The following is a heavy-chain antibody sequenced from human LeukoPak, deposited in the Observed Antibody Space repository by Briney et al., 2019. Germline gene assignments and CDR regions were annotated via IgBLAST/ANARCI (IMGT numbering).Heavy chain of an antibody. Sequence: GGSLRLSCAASGFTFSSYAMHWVRQAPGKGLEWVAVISYDGSNKYYADSVKGRFTISRDNSKNTLYLQMNSLRAEDTAVYYCARDGPYYYDSSGRADAFDIWGQGTMVTVSS. V-gene: IGHV3-30-3*01. J-gene: IGHJ3*02. CDR3: ARDGPYYYDSSGRADAFDI. D-gene: IGHD3-22*01. CDR2: ISYDGSNK. CDR1: GFTFSSYA.